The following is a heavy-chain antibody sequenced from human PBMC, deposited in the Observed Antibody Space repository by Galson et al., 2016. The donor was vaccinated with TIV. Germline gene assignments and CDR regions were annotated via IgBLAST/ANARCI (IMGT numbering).Heavy chain of an antibody. Sequence: SVKVSCKASGGTLSNDPITWVRQAPGQGLEWMGGIIPIAGISDNSQKFQGRVSITADVSTNTVYMELSSLRSEDTAVYYRARLTPCGGDCYYFDRWGQGTLVTVSS. CDR2: IIPIAGIS. CDR3: ARLTPCGGDCYYFDR. J-gene: IGHJ4*02. V-gene: IGHV1-69*10. D-gene: IGHD2-21*02. CDR1: GGTLSNDP.